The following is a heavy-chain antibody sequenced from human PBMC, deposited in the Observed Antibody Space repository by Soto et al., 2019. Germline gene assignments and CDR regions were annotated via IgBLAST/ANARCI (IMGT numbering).Heavy chain of an antibody. Sequence: QVQLVQSGAEVKKPGSSVRVSCRSSGDTVSSYIVTWLRLAPGRGLEWMGRVIPVLTTTDYAQNFRGRITISADRSTNTVYLDLSSLRSDDTAVYYCARRRYCGYDCYHKHYYGMDVWGQGSLVTVAS. D-gene: IGHD2-21*02. V-gene: IGHV1-69*08. CDR3: ARRRYCGYDCYHKHYYGMDV. J-gene: IGHJ6*02. CDR2: VIPVLTTT. CDR1: GDTVSSYI.